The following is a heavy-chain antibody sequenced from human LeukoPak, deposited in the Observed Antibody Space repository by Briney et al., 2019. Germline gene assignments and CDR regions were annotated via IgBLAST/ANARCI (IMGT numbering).Heavy chain of an antibody. CDR2: IDYSGST. J-gene: IGHJ4*02. CDR3: ARGTADCSSTSCYLDY. D-gene: IGHD2-2*01. CDR1: GGSISSGGYY. V-gene: IGHV4-31*03. Sequence: PSETLSLTCTVSGGSISSGGYYCGWIRQHPGKGLEWIGYIDYSGSTYNNPPRKSRVTISVDTSKTQFSLKLSSVTAADRAVYYCARGTADCSSTSCYLDYWGQGTLVTVSS.